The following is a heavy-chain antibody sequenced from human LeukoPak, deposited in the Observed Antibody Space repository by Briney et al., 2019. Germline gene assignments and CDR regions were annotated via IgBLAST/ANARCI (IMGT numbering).Heavy chain of an antibody. CDR2: ISYDGSNK. J-gene: IGHJ4*02. CDR1: GFTFSSYA. V-gene: IGHV3-30-3*01. CDR3: AKDFTKYYFDY. Sequence: PGGSLRLSCAASGFTFSSYAMHWVRQAPGKGLEWVAVISYDGSNKYYADSVKGRFTISGDNSKNTLYLQMNSLRAEDTAVYYCAKDFTKYYFDYWGQGTLVTVSS. D-gene: IGHD2-8*01.